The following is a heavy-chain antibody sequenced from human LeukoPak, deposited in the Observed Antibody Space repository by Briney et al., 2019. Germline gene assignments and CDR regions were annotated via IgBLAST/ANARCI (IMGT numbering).Heavy chain of an antibody. D-gene: IGHD3-10*01. CDR2: ISGSGGST. CDR3: AKGGTMVRGVFFDY. V-gene: IGHV3-23*01. CDR1: GFTFSSYA. Sequence: PGGSLRLSCAAAGFTFSSYAMSWVRQAPGKGLEWVSAISGSGGSTYYADSVKGRFTISRDNSKNTLYLQMNSLRAEDTAVYYCAKGGTMVRGVFFDYWGQGTLVTVSS. J-gene: IGHJ4*02.